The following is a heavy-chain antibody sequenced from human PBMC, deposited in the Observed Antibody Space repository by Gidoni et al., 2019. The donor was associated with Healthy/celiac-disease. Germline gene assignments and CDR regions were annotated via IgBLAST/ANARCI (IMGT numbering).Heavy chain of an antibody. CDR2: IYHSGST. CDR3: ASTIFGVVNYWYFDL. V-gene: IGHV4-38-2*01. J-gene: IGHJ2*01. Sequence: QVQLQESGPGLVKPSEPLSLTCVVSAYSISSGYYWGWIRQPPGKGLEWIGSIYHSGSTYYNPSLKSRVTISVDTSKNQFSLKLSSVTAADTAVYYCASTIFGVVNYWYFDLWGRGTLVTVSS. CDR1: AYSISSGYY. D-gene: IGHD3-3*01.